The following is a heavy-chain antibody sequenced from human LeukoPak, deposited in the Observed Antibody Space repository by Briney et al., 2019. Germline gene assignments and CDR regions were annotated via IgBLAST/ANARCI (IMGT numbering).Heavy chain of an antibody. V-gene: IGHV3-30-3*01. Sequence: GGSLRLSCAASGFTFSSYAMHWVRQAPGKGLEWVAVISYDGSNKYYADSVKGRFTISRDNSKNTLYLQMNSLRAEDTAVYYCARVIDSYGYYNPRGFDYWGQGTLVTVSS. CDR3: ARVIDSYGYYNPRGFDY. CDR1: GFTFSSYA. J-gene: IGHJ4*02. CDR2: ISYDGSNK. D-gene: IGHD1-26*01.